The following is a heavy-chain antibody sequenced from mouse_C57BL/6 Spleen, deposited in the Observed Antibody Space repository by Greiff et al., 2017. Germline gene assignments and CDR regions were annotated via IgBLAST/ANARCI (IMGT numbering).Heavy chain of an antibody. CDR2: IDPNSGGT. D-gene: IGHD2-4*01. V-gene: IGHV1-72*01. J-gene: IGHJ1*03. CDR3: ARDPKNYDYDWYFDV. Sequence: QVHVKQPGAELVKPGASVKLSCKASGYTFTSYWMHWVKQRPGRGLEWIGRIDPNSGGTKYNEKFKSKATLTVDKPSSTAYMQLSSLTSEDSAVYYCARDPKNYDYDWYFDVWGTGTTVTVSS. CDR1: GYTFTSYW.